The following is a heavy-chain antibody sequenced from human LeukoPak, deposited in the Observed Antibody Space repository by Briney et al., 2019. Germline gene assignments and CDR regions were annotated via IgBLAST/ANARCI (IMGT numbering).Heavy chain of an antibody. Sequence: SETLSLTCAVSTDSITSNWWSWVRQPPGKGLEWIGEVHKSGSNNYYPSLQSRVTISIDKSKNQIALGLTSVTAADTAVYYCAKEIVGAPTPGAYWGQGIGHRLL. D-gene: IGHD1-26*01. CDR3: AKEIVGAPTPGAY. V-gene: IGHV4-4*02. CDR1: TDSITSNW. CDR2: VHKSGSN. J-gene: IGHJ4*02.